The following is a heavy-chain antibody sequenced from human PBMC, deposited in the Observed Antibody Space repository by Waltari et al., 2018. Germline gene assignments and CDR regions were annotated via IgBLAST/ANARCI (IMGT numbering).Heavy chain of an antibody. J-gene: IGHJ5*02. CDR3: ANAGGYGYNWFDP. Sequence: QVQLQESGPGLVKPSETLSLTCTVSGGSISSHYWSWIRQPPGKGLEWIGYIYYSGSTNYNPSLKSRVTISVDTSKNQFSLKLSSVTAADTAVYYCANAGGYGYNWFDPWGQGTLVTVSS. CDR1: GGSISSHY. D-gene: IGHD5-18*01. CDR2: IYYSGST. V-gene: IGHV4-59*11.